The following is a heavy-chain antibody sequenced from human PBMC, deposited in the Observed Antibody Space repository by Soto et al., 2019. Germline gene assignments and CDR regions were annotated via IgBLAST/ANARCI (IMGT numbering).Heavy chain of an antibody. V-gene: IGHV4-30-2*01. Sequence: ICGGSISSGGYSWSWIRQPPGKGLEWIGYIYHSGSTYYNPSLKSRVTISVDRSKNQFSLKLSSVTAADTAVYYCASISTSYCYRRDVWGHGTTVTVS. D-gene: IGHD2-2*01. CDR2: IYHSGST. CDR1: GGSISSGGYS. J-gene: IGHJ6*02. CDR3: ASISTSYCYRRDV.